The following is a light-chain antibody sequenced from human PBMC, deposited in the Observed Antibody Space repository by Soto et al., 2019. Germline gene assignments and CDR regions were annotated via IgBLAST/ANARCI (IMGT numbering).Light chain of an antibody. CDR3: QSYDSSLSGYV. J-gene: IGLJ1*01. CDR1: SSNIGAGYE. Sequence: QPVLTQPPSVSEAPGQRVTISCTGSSSNIGAGYEAHWYQQVPGTAPKLLIYENNNRPSGVPDRFSGSKSGTSASLAITGLQAEDEAEYYRQSYDSSLSGYVFGTGTKVTVL. CDR2: ENN. V-gene: IGLV1-40*01.